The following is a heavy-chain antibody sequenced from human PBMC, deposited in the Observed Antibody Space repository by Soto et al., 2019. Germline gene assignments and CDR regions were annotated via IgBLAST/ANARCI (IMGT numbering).Heavy chain of an antibody. V-gene: IGHV1-18*01. Sequence: QVHLVQSGAEVKKPGASVKVSCKASGYTFTSYGITWVRQAPGQGLEWMGWISAHNGNTDYAQKLQGRVIVTRDTSTGTAYMELRSLISDGTAVYYCARGRYGDYWGQGALVTVSS. D-gene: IGHD1-1*01. CDR1: GYTFTSYG. CDR2: ISAHNGNT. CDR3: ARGRYGDY. J-gene: IGHJ4*02.